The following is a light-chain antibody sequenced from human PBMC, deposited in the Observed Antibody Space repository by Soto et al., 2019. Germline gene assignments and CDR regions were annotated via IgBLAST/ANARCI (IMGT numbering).Light chain of an antibody. J-gene: IGLJ2*01. CDR3: SSYTSSTTPAV. CDR1: SSDVGYYNY. CDR2: EVS. Sequence: QSALIQPASVSGSPGQSITISCTGTSSDVGYYNYVSWYQQHPGKAPKLMIYEVSNRPSGVSNRFSGSKSGNTASLTISGLQAEDEADYYCSSYTSSTTPAVFGGGTKLTVL. V-gene: IGLV2-14*01.